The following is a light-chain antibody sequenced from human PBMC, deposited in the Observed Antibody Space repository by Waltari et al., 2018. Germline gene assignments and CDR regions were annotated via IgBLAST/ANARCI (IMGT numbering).Light chain of an antibody. J-gene: IGKJ1*01. CDR1: QSVGTS. CDR3: QQRSTWWT. Sequence: EIVLTQSTVTLSLSPGDRATLSCRASQSVGTSLAWYQQRPGQPPRLLIFDSSKRAPGIPARFRGSGSETDFTLTISNLEPEDFAVYYCQQRSTWWTFGQGTRVEIK. CDR2: DSS. V-gene: IGKV3-11*01.